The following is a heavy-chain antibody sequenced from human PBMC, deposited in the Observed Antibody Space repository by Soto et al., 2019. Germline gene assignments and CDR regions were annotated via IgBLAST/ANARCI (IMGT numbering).Heavy chain of an antibody. J-gene: IGHJ6*02. D-gene: IGHD6-25*01. V-gene: IGHV1-18*01. CDR2: ISGYNGKT. CDR3: ARGGDVNYYHGMDI. CDR1: GYTFTSYG. Sequence: QVQLVQSGGEVKKPGASVNLSCTASGYTFTSYGISWVRQAPGQGLEWMGWISGYNGKTNYAQNVQGRVTMTTDTSTRTAYMDLRSLRSDDTAVYYCARGGDVNYYHGMDIWGQGTTVTVSS.